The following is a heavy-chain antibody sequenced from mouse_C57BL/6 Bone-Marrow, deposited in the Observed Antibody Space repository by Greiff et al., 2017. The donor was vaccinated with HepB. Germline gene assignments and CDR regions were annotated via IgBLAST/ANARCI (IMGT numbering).Heavy chain of an antibody. V-gene: IGHV1-81*01. CDR2: IYLRNGNT. CDR3: ARWPV. CDR1: GYTFTSYG. Sequence: QVTLKEPGAELARPGASVKLSCKAPGYTFTSYGISWVKQRTGQGLEWIGVIYLRNGNTYHNEKLKVKATLTADKSSSTAYVELRSLTSEDSAVYFCARWPVWGQGTTLTVSS. J-gene: IGHJ2*01.